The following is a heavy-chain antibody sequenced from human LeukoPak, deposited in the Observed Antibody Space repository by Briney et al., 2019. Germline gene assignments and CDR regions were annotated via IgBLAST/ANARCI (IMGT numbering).Heavy chain of an antibody. CDR2: ISSSSSYI. V-gene: IGHV3-21*01. CDR1: GFTFSSYS. Sequence: GGSLRLSCAASGFTFSSYSMNWVRQAPGKGLEWVSSISSSSSYIYYADSVKGRFTISRDNAKNSLYLQMNSLRAEDTAVYYCARENTHYYDSSGYPRDIDYWGQGTLVTVSS. J-gene: IGHJ4*02. CDR3: ARENTHYYDSSGYPRDIDY. D-gene: IGHD3-22*01.